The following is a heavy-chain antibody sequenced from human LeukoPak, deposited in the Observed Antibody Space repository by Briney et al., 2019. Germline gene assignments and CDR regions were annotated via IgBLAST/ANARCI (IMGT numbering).Heavy chain of an antibody. CDR2: IKSKTDGGTT. J-gene: IGHJ3*02. CDR3: TTDLYCDSSGYYYGGFNAFDI. Sequence: GGSLRLSCAASGFTFSNAWMSWLRQAPGKGLEWVGRIKSKTDGGTTDYAAPVKGRFTISRDDSKNTLYLQMNSLKTEDTAVYYCTTDLYCDSSGYYYGGFNAFDIWGQGTMVTVSS. CDR1: GFTFSNAW. V-gene: IGHV3-15*01. D-gene: IGHD3-22*01.